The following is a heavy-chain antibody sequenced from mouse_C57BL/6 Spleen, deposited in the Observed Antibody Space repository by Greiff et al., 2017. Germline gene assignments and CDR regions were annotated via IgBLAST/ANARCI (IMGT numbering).Heavy chain of an antibody. V-gene: IGHV1-5*01. CDR1: GYTFTSYW. CDR3: TKGSYYYGSDWYFDV. Sequence: EVQLQQSGTVLARPGASVKMSCKTSGYTFTSYWMHWVKQRPGQGLEWIGAIYPGNSDTSYNQKFKGKAKLTAVTSASTAYMELSSLTNEDSAVYYCTKGSYYYGSDWYFDVWGTGTTVTVSS. CDR2: IYPGNSDT. J-gene: IGHJ1*03. D-gene: IGHD1-1*01.